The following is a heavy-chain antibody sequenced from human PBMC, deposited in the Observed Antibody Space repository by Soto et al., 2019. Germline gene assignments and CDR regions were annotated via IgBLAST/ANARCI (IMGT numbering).Heavy chain of an antibody. J-gene: IGHJ2*01. CDR1: GVPISGSDYH. CDR2: IFPSGAT. Sequence: QVQLEESGPGLVKPSQTLSLMCTVSGVPISGSDYHWSWIRQSPGKGLEWIGYIFPSGATHYNSSLGSRITMSVETSKSQFSLRLTAVTAADTAVYFCARGSAAKRYFDLWGRGTLVTGSS. CDR3: ARGSAAKRYFDL. D-gene: IGHD5-18*01. V-gene: IGHV4-30-4*01.